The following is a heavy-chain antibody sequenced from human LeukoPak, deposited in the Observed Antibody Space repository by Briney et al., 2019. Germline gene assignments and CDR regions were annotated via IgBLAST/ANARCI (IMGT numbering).Heavy chain of an antibody. Sequence: GGSLRLSCAASGFTFSSYSMNWVRQAPGKGLEWVSSISSSSSDIYYADSVKGRFTISRDNAKNSLYLQMNSLRAEDTAVYYCARDPACGGDCYTAGFDYWGQGTLVTVSS. V-gene: IGHV3-21*01. CDR3: ARDPACGGDCYTAGFDY. D-gene: IGHD2-21*02. J-gene: IGHJ4*02. CDR1: GFTFSSYS. CDR2: ISSSSSDI.